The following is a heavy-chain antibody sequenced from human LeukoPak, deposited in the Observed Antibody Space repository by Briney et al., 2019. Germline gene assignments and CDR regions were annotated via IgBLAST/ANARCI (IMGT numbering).Heavy chain of an antibody. V-gene: IGHV3-48*01. CDR2: ISSSSSTI. CDR1: GFTFSGHS. CDR3: ARAGYSASWLDY. D-gene: IGHD6-13*01. Sequence: PGGSLRLSCAASGFTFSGHSMNWVRQAPGKGLEWLSYISSSSSTIYYADSVKGRFTISRDNAKNSLYLQMNSLRAEDTAVYYCARAGYSASWLDYWGQGTLVTVSS. J-gene: IGHJ4*02.